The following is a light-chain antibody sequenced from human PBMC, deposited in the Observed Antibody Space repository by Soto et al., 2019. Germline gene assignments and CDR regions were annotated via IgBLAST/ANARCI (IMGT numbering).Light chain of an antibody. CDR2: GTS. CDR1: QSISTY. J-gene: IGKJ1*01. CDR3: QQSYSTPWT. V-gene: IGKV1-39*01. Sequence: DIPMTQSPSSLSGSAGDRVTITCRASQSISTYLNWYQQKPGKAPKVLVYGTSILQTGVPSRFSGSGSGTDFTLTISSLQPEDSATYYCQQSYSTPWTFGQGTKVEIK.